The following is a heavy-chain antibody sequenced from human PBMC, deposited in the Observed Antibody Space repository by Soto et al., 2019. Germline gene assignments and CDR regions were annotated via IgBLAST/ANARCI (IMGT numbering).Heavy chain of an antibody. V-gene: IGHV5-51*01. CDR2: IFPGDPDV. Sequence: EVQLLQSGAQVKKPGESLKISCKGSGFSISSYWLGWVRQMPGKGLEWMGIIFPGDPDVRYNPSFQGQVTISADTSINTAYLQWTSLKASDTAMYYCARWIVSGLMFPPGLDVWGQGTTVTVSS. D-gene: IGHD2-21*01. J-gene: IGHJ6*02. CDR3: ARWIVSGLMFPPGLDV. CDR1: GFSISSYW.